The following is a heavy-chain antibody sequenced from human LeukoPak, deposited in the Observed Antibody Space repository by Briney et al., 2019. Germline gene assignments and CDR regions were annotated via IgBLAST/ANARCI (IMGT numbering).Heavy chain of an antibody. V-gene: IGHV3-15*01. Sequence: GGSLRLSCAASGFIFSNAWMNWVRQAPGKGLEWVGRIKSKTEGGTTDYAAPVKGRFTISRDDSQNTVDLQISSLTAEDTAMYFCTTTYIVASMRKFGDYWGQGTLVVVSS. CDR1: GFIFSNAW. CDR2: IKSKTEGGTT. J-gene: IGHJ4*02. CDR3: TTTYIVASMRKFGDY. D-gene: IGHD5-12*01.